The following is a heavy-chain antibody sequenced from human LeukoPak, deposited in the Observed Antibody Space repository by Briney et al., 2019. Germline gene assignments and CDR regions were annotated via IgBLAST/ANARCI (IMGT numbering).Heavy chain of an antibody. V-gene: IGHV1-18*01. CDR2: ISGDNGNT. CDR3: ARLYCGGGRCPGGPFDY. J-gene: IGHJ4*02. CDR1: GYTFTSYG. Sequence: ASVTVSCKASGYTFTSYGFSWVRQAPGQGHEWMGWISGDNGNTYYPQNLQGRVTMTTDTSTSTVYMELRSLRSDDTAVYYCARLYCGGGRCPGGPFDYWGQGTLVTVSS. D-gene: IGHD2-15*01.